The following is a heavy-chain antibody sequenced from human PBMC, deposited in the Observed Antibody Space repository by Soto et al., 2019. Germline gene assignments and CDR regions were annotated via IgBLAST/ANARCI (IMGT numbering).Heavy chain of an antibody. CDR1: GCSLTSYH. Sequence: KTSETLSLTCVLSGCSLTSYHWSWIGQFPGNRLEWTAYTAYTANTNYNPSLKSQVTITMDTSKNTFSLNLTLMTAADTAVYYCECDMHAGVTYYFDPWGQGTLVTVSS. CDR3: ECDMHAGVTYYFDP. D-gene: IGHD3-22*01. J-gene: IGHJ5*02. CDR2: TAYTANT. V-gene: IGHV4-59*03.